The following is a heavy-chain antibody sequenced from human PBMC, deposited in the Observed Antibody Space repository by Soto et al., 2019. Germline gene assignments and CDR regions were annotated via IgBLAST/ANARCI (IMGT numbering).Heavy chain of an antibody. Sequence: QVHLVQSGAEVKKPWASVKVSCKASSYTFPSYGISWIRQAPGQGLVWMGWISAHNGHTKYTQNFQGRVTMTTDISTSTAHMELRGLRSDDTAVYYCARDGGVGTATWGQGTLVTVSS. CDR3: ARDGGVGTAT. V-gene: IGHV1-18*01. D-gene: IGHD2-8*02. CDR2: ISAHNGHT. CDR1: SYTFPSYG. J-gene: IGHJ5*02.